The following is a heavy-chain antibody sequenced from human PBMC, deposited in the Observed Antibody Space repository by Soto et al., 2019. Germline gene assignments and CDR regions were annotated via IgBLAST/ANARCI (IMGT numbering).Heavy chain of an antibody. J-gene: IGHJ6*02. CDR3: ARSSALTISGVGGMDV. Sequence: ASVKVSCKASGYSFTGYYIHWVRQAPGQGLEWMGWINPNSGGANYAQKFQGRVTMTRDTSTTTAYMELSRLRSNDTAVFYCARSSALTISGVGGMDVWGQGTTVTVSS. D-gene: IGHD3-3*01. CDR2: INPNSGGA. V-gene: IGHV1-2*02. CDR1: GYSFTGYY.